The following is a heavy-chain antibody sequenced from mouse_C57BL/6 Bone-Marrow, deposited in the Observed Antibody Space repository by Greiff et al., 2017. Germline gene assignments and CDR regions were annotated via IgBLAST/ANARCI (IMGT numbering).Heavy chain of an antibody. Sequence: QVQLQQPGAELVKPGASVKMSCKASGYTFTSYWITWVKQRPGQGLEWIGDIYPGSGSTNYNEKFKSKATLTVATSSSTAYMQLSSLTSEDSAVYYCARQLRGWFAYWGQGTLVTVSA. D-gene: IGHD3-2*02. V-gene: IGHV1-55*01. J-gene: IGHJ3*01. CDR1: GYTFTSYW. CDR2: IYPGSGST. CDR3: ARQLRGWFAY.